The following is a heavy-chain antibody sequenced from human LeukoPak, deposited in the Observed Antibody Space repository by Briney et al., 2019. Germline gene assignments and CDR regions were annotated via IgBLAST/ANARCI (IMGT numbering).Heavy chain of an antibody. CDR1: GFSFTNYW. CDR2: IYPRDSDT. Sequence: GESLRISCKASGFSFTNYWIGWVRQMPGKGLEWMGIIYPRDSDTKYSPSFQGQVTISADKSINTAYLQWNSLKASDTAMYYCARQPFHYWGQGTLVTVSS. V-gene: IGHV5-51*01. J-gene: IGHJ4*02. CDR3: ARQPFHY.